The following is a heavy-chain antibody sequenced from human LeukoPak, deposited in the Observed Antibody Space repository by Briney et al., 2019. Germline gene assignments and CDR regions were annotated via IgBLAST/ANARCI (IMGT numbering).Heavy chain of an antibody. V-gene: IGHV3-49*04. CDR2: IRSKPYGGTR. CDR3: TRVYYYDSSGEYYFDY. Sequence: GGSLSLSCTASGFTFGDYAMSWVRQAPGKGLEWVGFIRSKPYGGTRDYAASVKGRFTISRDDSKSIAYLQMNSLKTEDTAVYYCTRVYYYDSSGEYYFDYWGQGTLATVSS. CDR1: GFTFGDYA. D-gene: IGHD3-22*01. J-gene: IGHJ4*02.